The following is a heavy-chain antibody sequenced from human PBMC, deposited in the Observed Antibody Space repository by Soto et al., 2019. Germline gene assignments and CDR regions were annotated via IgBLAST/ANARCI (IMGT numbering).Heavy chain of an antibody. D-gene: IGHD1-1*01. Sequence: QVQLVQSGAEVKKPGSSVKVSCKASGGTFSSYAISWVRQAPGQGLEWMGGIIPIFGTANYAQKFQGRVTITADEATSTAYMELSSLRSEDTAVYYCARDRGWNDVLGIYYYYGMDVWGQGTTVTVSS. V-gene: IGHV1-69*01. J-gene: IGHJ6*02. CDR2: IIPIFGTA. CDR1: GGTFSSYA. CDR3: ARDRGWNDVLGIYYYYGMDV.